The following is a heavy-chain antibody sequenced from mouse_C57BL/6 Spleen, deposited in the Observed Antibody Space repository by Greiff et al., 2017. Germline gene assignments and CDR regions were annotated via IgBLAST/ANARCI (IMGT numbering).Heavy chain of an antibody. CDR1: GYTFTSYW. CDR3: ARKGHLLLLDY. J-gene: IGHJ2*01. CDR2: IDPNSGGT. Sequence: QVQLQQPGAELVKPGASVKLSCKASGYTFTSYWMHWVKQRPGRGLEWIGRIDPNSGGTKDNEKFKSKATLTVDKPSSTAYMQISSLTSEDSAVYYCARKGHLLLLDYWGQGTTLTVSS. D-gene: IGHD1-1*01. V-gene: IGHV1-72*01.